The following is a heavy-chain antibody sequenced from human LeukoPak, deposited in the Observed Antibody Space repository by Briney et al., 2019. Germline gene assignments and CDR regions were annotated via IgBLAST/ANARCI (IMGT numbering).Heavy chain of an antibody. CDR1: GFNFRTFA. J-gene: IGHJ6*02. Sequence: GRSLRLSCAASGFNFRTFALYWVRQAPGKGLEWVAVISYDGTNKYYADSVKGRFTISRDNSKNTLYLQMNSLRAEDTAAYYCARSRLGRASAGKKYYYYGMDVWGQGTTVTVSS. D-gene: IGHD6-13*01. CDR3: ARSRLGRASAGKKYYYYGMDV. V-gene: IGHV3-30*04. CDR2: ISYDGTNK.